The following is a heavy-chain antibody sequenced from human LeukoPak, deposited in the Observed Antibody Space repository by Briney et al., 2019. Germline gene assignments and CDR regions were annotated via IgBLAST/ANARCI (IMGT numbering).Heavy chain of an antibody. CDR2: INPNSGGT. Sequence: GASVKASCKASGYTFTGYYIHWVRQAPGQGLEWMGWINPNSGGTTYAQKFQGRVTMTRDTSITTAYMELSRLRSDDTAVYYCARDDYKTLYYYYYMDVWGKGTTVIVSS. V-gene: IGHV1-2*02. CDR3: ARDDYKTLYYYYYMDV. J-gene: IGHJ6*03. D-gene: IGHD3-16*01. CDR1: GYTFTGYY.